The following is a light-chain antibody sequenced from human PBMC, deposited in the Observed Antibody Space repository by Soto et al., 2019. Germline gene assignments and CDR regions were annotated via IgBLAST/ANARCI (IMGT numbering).Light chain of an antibody. V-gene: IGLV1-51*01. J-gene: IGLJ1*01. Sequence: QSVLTQPPSVSAAPGQKVMISCSGRSSNIGNNPVSWYQQLPGTAPKLLIYDNDKRPSGIPDRFSGSKSGTSATLGVTGFQTADEADYYCGTWDGSLSGYVFGTGTKVTVL. CDR1: SSNIGNNP. CDR3: GTWDGSLSGYV. CDR2: DND.